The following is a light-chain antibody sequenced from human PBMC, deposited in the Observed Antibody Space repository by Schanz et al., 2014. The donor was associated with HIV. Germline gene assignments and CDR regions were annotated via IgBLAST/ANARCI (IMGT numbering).Light chain of an antibody. V-gene: IGKV3-15*01. CDR2: GAS. J-gene: IGKJ4*01. CDR3: QQRSNWPPLT. CDR1: QSVSSN. Sequence: EIVMTQSPATLSVSPGDRATLSCRASQSVSSNLAWYQQKPGQAPRLLIYGASTRATGVPARFSGSGSGTQFTLTITSLQSEDFAVYYCQQRSNWPPLTCGGGTKVEIK.